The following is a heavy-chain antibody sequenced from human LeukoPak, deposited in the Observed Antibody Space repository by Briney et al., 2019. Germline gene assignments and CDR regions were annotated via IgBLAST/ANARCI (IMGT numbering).Heavy chain of an antibody. CDR3: AKDRVVVPAATYYFDY. D-gene: IGHD2-2*01. CDR2: ISSSSSYI. J-gene: IGHJ4*02. V-gene: IGHV3-21*04. Sequence: GGSLRLSCAASGFTFSSYSMNWVRQAPGKGLEWVSSISSSSSYIYYADSVKGRFTISRDNAKNSLYLQMNSLRAEDTAVYYCAKDRVVVPAATYYFDYWGQGTLVTVSS. CDR1: GFTFSSYS.